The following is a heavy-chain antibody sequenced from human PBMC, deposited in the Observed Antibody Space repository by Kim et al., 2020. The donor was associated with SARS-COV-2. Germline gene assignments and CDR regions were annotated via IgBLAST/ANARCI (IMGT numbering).Heavy chain of an antibody. CDR3: ARVFLTGMTGVYFFDS. CDR1: GFTFRDYY. D-gene: IGHD3-9*01. Sequence: GSLRLSCAASGFTFRDYYMTWIRQSPGKGLEWVSYISGDSIYTNYADSVRGRFAISRDNGQNSLSLQMTSLRAEDTALYYCARVFLTGMTGVYFFDSWGLGAQVTVSS. CDR2: ISGDSIYT. J-gene: IGHJ4*02. V-gene: IGHV3-11*05.